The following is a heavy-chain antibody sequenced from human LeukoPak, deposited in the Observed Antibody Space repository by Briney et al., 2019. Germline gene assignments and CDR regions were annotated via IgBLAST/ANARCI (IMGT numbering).Heavy chain of an antibody. V-gene: IGHV4-39*02. J-gene: IGHJ1*01. Sequence: SETLSLTCTLSGDSITTSSYYWGWIRHPPGKGLEWRVNIYYGGSTYYHTSLNSRFTISVATSKTHFTLNLYSVSAADTVVFYCAGSDCSDQRQIEFWGQGTLVTVSS. CDR3: AGSDCSDQRQIEF. D-gene: IGHD2-21*01. CDR1: GDSITTSSYY. CDR2: IYYGGST.